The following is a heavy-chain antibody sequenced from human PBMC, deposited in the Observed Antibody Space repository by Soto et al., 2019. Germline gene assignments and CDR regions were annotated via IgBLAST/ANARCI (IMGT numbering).Heavy chain of an antibody. V-gene: IGHV3-7*01. D-gene: IGHD5-18*01. J-gene: IGHJ3*02. CDR2: IKQYGTEK. CDR3: ARGDTPMITGMDSFDI. CDR1: GFTFSRYW. Sequence: GGSLRLSCAASGFTFSRYWMNWVRQSPGKGLEWVANIKQYGTEKNYVDSVKGRFTISRDNARNSLYLQMDSLRAEDTAVYFCARGDTPMITGMDSFDIWGQGTMVTVSS.